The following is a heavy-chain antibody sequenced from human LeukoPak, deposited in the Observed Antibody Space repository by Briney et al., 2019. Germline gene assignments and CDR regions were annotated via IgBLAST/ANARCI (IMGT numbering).Heavy chain of an antibody. CDR1: GGSISSYY. CDR2: INHSGST. Sequence: PSETLSLTCTVSGGSISSYYWSWIRQPPGKGLEWIGEINHSGSTNYNPSLKSRVTISVDTSKNQFSLKLSSVTAADTAMYYCARRTYYYDTSGYYPDYWGQGTLVTVSS. D-gene: IGHD3-22*01. CDR3: ARRTYYYDTSGYYPDY. V-gene: IGHV4-34*01. J-gene: IGHJ4*02.